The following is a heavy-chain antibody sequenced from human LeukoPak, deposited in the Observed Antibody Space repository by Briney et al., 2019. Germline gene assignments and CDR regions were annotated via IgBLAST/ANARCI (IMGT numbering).Heavy chain of an antibody. CDR2: IYYSGST. D-gene: IGHD3-3*01. CDR1: GDSISNYY. CDR3: ARDAADYNFWSGQGAFDI. V-gene: IGHV4-59*01. Sequence: SETLSLTCTVSGDSISNYYWSWIRQPPGKGLEWIGYIYYSGSTSYNPSLKSRVTISVDTSKNQFSLKLSPVTAADTAVYYCARDAADYNFWSGQGAFDIWGQGTMVTVSS. J-gene: IGHJ3*02.